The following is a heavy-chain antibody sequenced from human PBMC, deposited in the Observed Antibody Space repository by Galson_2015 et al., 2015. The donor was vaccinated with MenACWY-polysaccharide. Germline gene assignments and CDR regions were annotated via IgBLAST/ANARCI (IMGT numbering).Heavy chain of an antibody. J-gene: IGHJ4*02. CDR1: GFNFGYYA. Sequence: SLRLSCAASGFNFGYYAVHWVRQAPGKGLEWVSGISWNSADIGYADSVKGRFTISRDNAKDSLFLQMNSLRPEDTALYYCAKEIGRVGSLGGGWGFDYWGQGTLVTVSS. CDR3: AKEIGRVGSLGGGWGFDY. V-gene: IGHV3-9*01. D-gene: IGHD1-26*01. CDR2: ISWNSADI.